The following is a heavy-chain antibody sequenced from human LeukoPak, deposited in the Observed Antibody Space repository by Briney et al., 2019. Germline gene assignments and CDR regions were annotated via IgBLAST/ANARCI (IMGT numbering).Heavy chain of an antibody. D-gene: IGHD3-10*01. CDR2: IYSGGST. CDR1: GFTVSSNY. Sequence: AGGPLRLSCVAAGFTVSSNYMSWVRQAPGKGLEWVPVIYSGGSTYYADSVKGRFTISRDNSKNTLYLQMNSLRAEDTAVYYCASGSGSFRTPYYFMDVWGTGTTITVSS. CDR3: ASGSGSFRTPYYFMDV. J-gene: IGHJ6*03. V-gene: IGHV3-53*01.